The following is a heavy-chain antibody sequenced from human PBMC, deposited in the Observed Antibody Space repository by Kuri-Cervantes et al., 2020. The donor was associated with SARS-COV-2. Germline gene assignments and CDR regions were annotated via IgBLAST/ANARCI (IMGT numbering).Heavy chain of an antibody. CDR1: GFTFSSYW. V-gene: IGHV3-7*05. CDR3: ARDRRVQLGRVYYGMDV. D-gene: IGHD6-6*01. CDR2: IKQDGSEK. J-gene: IGHJ6*02. Sequence: GGSLRLSCAASGFTFSSYWMSWVRQAPGKGLEWVANIKQDGSEKYYVDSVKGRFTISRDNAKNSLYQQMNSLRAEDTAVYYCARDRRVQLGRVYYGMDVWGQGTTVTVSS.